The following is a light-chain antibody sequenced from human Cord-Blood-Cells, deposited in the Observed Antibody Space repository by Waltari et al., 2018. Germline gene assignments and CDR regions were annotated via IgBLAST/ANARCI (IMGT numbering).Light chain of an antibody. J-gene: IGKJ1*01. Sequence: DIQMTQSPSTLSASVGARVTITCRASQSISSWLAWYQQKPGKAPKLLIYKASSLESGVPSRFSGSGSGTEFTLTISRLQPDDVATYYCQQYNSYSWTFGQGTKVEIK. V-gene: IGKV1-5*03. CDR2: KAS. CDR3: QQYNSYSWT. CDR1: QSISSW.